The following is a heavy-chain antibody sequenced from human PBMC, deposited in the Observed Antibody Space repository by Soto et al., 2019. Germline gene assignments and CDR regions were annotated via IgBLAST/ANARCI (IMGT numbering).Heavy chain of an antibody. J-gene: IGHJ3*02. Sequence: PGGSLRLSCAASGFTFSPFWMHWVRQAPGKGLEWVSHINSDGSTKVYADSVKGRFTISRDNSKNTLYLQMNSLRAEDTAVYYCAKGKQLLWVFDIWGQGTMVTVSS. V-gene: IGHV3-74*01. CDR1: GFTFSPFW. CDR3: AKGKQLLWVFDI. D-gene: IGHD3-10*01. CDR2: INSDGSTK.